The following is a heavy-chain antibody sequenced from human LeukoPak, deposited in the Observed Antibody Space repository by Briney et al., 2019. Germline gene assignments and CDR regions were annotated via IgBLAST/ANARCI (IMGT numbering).Heavy chain of an antibody. V-gene: IGHV3-23*01. CDR1: GFTFSTYA. CDR3: AKDRVRYFDY. CDR2: ISGGGGST. D-gene: IGHD3-22*01. J-gene: IGHJ4*02. Sequence: GGSLRLSCAASGFTFSTYAMSWVRQAPGKGPEWVSTISGGGGSTYYADSVKGRFTISRDNSKNTMYLQMNSLTAEDTAVYYCAKDRVRYFDYWGQGTLVTVSS.